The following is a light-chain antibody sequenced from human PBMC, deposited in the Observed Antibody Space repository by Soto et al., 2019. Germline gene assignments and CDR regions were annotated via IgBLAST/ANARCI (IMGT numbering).Light chain of an antibody. V-gene: IGKV3-20*01. CDR2: SAS. CDR3: QQYFNRPPYT. J-gene: IGKJ2*01. CDR1: QSLSGNY. Sequence: NVLTQSPGTPSLSPGQRATLSCRASQSLSGNYLAWYQQKPGQAPRLLIHSASSRATGIPDRFSGSRSGTEFTLTISSLQSEDFAVYYCQQYFNRPPYTLGQGTKVDIK.